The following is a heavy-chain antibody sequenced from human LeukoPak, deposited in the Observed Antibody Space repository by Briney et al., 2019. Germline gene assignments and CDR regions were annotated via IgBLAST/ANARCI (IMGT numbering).Heavy chain of an antibody. CDR3: ARGRCSSTSCYGDYYYYYMDV. Sequence: ASVKVSCKASGYTFTSYDISWVRQATGQGLEWMGWMNPTSGNTGYAQKFQGRVTITRNTSISTAYMELSSLRSEDTAVYYCARGRCSSTSCYGDYYYYYMDVWGKGTTVTVSS. V-gene: IGHV1-8*03. J-gene: IGHJ6*03. D-gene: IGHD2-2*01. CDR1: GYTFTSYD. CDR2: MNPTSGNT.